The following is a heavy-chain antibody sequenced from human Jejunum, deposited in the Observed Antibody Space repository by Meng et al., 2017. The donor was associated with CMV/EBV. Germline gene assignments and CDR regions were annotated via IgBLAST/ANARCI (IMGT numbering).Heavy chain of an antibody. CDR2: INPKTGGT. V-gene: IGHV1-2*02. CDR3: SSAPGDY. Sequence: MVSCQASGYSFSDYYMNWVRQAPGQGLEWMGWINPKTGGTDYAQKFQGRVTLTRDTSITTVYMELSNLKSDDSAVYYCSSAPGDYWGQGTLVTVSS. CDR1: GYSFSDYY. J-gene: IGHJ4*02. D-gene: IGHD1-14*01.